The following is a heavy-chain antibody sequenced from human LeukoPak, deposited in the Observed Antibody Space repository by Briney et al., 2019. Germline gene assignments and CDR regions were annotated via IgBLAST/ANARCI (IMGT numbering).Heavy chain of an antibody. CDR1: GYTFTSYD. CDR3: ATYCSSTSCYGV. D-gene: IGHD2-2*01. CDR2: MNPNSGNT. V-gene: IGHV1-8*01. Sequence: ASVKVSCKASGYTFTSYDINWARQATGQGLEWMGWMNPNSGNTGYAQKFQGRVTMTRNTSISTAYMELSSLRSEDTAVYYCATYCSSTSCYGVWGQGTTVTVSS. J-gene: IGHJ6*02.